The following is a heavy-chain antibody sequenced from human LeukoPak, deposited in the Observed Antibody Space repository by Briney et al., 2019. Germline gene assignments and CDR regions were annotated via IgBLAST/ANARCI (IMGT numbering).Heavy chain of an antibody. J-gene: IGHJ4*02. D-gene: IGHD3-16*01. CDR1: GFTFSSYA. CDR3: ARSGGAIDYFDY. Sequence: GGSLRLSCVATGFTFSSYAMNWVRQAPGKGLEWVSSISSSSSYIYYADSVKGRFTISRDNAKNSLYLQMNSLRAEDTAVYYCARSGGAIDYFDYWGQGTLVTVSS. V-gene: IGHV3-21*01. CDR2: ISSSSSYI.